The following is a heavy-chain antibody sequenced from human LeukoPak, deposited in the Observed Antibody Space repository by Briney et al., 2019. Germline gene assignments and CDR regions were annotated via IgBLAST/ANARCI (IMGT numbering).Heavy chain of an antibody. V-gene: IGHV4-39*02. J-gene: IGHJ4*02. D-gene: IGHD6-25*01. CDR3: ARSSGTGTFSY. CDR1: GDSISRSTYY. Sequence: SETLSLTCTVSGDSISRSTYYWAWIRQPPGKGLEWIGSVYYGRSPYFNPSLESRATISVDTSKNHFSLKMSSVTAANTAVYYCARSSGTGTFSYRGQGTLVTVSS. CDR2: VYYGRSP.